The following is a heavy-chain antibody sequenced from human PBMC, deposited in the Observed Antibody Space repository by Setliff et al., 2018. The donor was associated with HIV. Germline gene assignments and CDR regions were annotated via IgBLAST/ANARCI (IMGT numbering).Heavy chain of an antibody. D-gene: IGHD6-6*01. J-gene: IGHJ6*03. Sequence: SVKVSCKASGGTFNIIAVTWVRQAPGQGLEWVGAIIPLFGTANYAQKFQGRVTITADDSTSTVYMEVRSLRSADTAVYYCSKVSEHRTSSGSFYYYMDVWGEGTTVTVSS. CDR2: IIPLFGTA. CDR3: SKVSEHRTSSGSFYYYMDV. CDR1: GGTFNIIA. V-gene: IGHV1-69*13.